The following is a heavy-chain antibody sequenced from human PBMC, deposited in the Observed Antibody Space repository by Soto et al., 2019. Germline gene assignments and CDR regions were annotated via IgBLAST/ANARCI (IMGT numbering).Heavy chain of an antibody. CDR3: ARDIGEMSAV. D-gene: IGHD3-10*01. V-gene: IGHV3-21*06. Sequence: LRLSCTGSGFTFSSSTMTWVRQGPGKGLGWVSSISSSSSYIYFADSLKGRFTISRDNAKNSLYLQMNSLRAEDTAVYYCARDIGEMSAVWGQGTQVTVS. CDR2: ISSSSSYI. J-gene: IGHJ4*02. CDR1: GFTFSSST.